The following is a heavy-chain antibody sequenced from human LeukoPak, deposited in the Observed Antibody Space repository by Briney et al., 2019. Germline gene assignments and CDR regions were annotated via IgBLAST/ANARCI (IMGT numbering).Heavy chain of an antibody. CDR3: ASDYYDSSGFGY. J-gene: IGHJ4*02. V-gene: IGHV4-4*09. Sequence: NPSETLSLTCTVSGGSISSYYWSWIRQPPGKGLEWIGYIYTSGSTNYNPSLKSRVTIPVDTSKNQFSLKLSSVTAADTAVYYCASDYYDSSGFGYWGQGTLVTVSS. CDR2: IYTSGST. CDR1: GGSISSYY. D-gene: IGHD3-22*01.